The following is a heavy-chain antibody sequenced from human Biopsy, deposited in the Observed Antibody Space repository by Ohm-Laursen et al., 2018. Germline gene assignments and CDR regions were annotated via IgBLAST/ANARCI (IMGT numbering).Heavy chain of an antibody. D-gene: IGHD2-15*01. V-gene: IGHV3-21*04. CDR2: ISSRSSDI. CDR3: ARGRTEVAADTFDI. Sequence: SLRLSCTASGFILSTYTMNWVRQAPGEGLEWVSSISSRSSDIYYADSVKGRFTISRDNAKNTVYLQMSSLTAEDTAVYFCARGRTEVAADTFDIWGQGTMVTVSS. J-gene: IGHJ3*02. CDR1: GFILSTYT.